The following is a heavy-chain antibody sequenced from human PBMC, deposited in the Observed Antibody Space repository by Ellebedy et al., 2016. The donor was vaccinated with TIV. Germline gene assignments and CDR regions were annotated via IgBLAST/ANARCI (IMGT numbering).Heavy chain of an antibody. V-gene: IGHV3-53*01. D-gene: IGHD5-18*01. J-gene: IGHJ4*02. CDR3: AKVVDTAMATPKFFDY. Sequence: GGSLRLSCAASGFTVSSNYMSWVRQAPGKGLEWVSVIYSGGSTYYADSVKGRFTISRDNSKNTLYLQMNSLRAEDTAVYYCAKVVDTAMATPKFFDYWGQGTLVTVSS. CDR1: GFTVSSNY. CDR2: IYSGGST.